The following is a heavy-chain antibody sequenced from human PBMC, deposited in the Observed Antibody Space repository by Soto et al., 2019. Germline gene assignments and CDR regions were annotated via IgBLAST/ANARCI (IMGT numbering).Heavy chain of an antibody. Sequence: SETLSLTCAVYGGSFSGYYWSWIRQPPGKGLEWIGEINHSGSTNYNPSLKSRVTISVDTSKNQFSLKLSSVTAADTAVYYCARHGNSKYYYYYYGTDVWGQGTTVTVSS. D-gene: IGHD4-17*01. V-gene: IGHV4-34*01. CDR1: GGSFSGYY. CDR3: ARHGNSKYYYYYYGTDV. J-gene: IGHJ6*02. CDR2: INHSGST.